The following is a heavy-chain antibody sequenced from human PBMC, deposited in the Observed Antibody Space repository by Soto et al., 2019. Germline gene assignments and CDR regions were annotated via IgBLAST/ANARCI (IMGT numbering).Heavy chain of an antibody. D-gene: IGHD4-17*01. V-gene: IGHV4-39*01. CDR3: ARYGGPVNYYYYYGMDV. J-gene: IGHJ6*02. Sequence: SETLSLTCTVSGGSISSRSYYWGWIRQPPRKGLEWIGSIYYSGSTYYNPSLKSRVTISVDTSKKQFSLKLSSVTAADTAVYYCARYGGPVNYYYYYGMDVWGQGTTVTVSS. CDR1: GGSISSRSYY. CDR2: IYYSGST.